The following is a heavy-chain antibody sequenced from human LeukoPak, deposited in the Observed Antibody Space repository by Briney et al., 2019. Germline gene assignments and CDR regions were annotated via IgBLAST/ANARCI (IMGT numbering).Heavy chain of an antibody. D-gene: IGHD5-18*01. Sequence: GESLKISCKGSGYSFTSYWIGWVRQMPGKGLEWMGIIYPGDSDTRYSPSLQGQVTISADKSISTAYLQWSSLKASDTAMYYCARQVPLWLNSRAFDYWGQGTLVTVSS. J-gene: IGHJ4*02. V-gene: IGHV5-51*01. CDR1: GYSFTSYW. CDR2: IYPGDSDT. CDR3: ARQVPLWLNSRAFDY.